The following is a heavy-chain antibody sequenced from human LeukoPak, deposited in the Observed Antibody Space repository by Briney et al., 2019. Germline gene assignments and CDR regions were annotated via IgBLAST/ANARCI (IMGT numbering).Heavy chain of an antibody. CDR1: GYTFISYY. CDR2: IKPSGGST. CDR3: AREVPENFNFDY. Sequence: ASVTVSCKASGYTFISYYTHWVRQAPGQGLEWMGIIKPSGGSTLYAQKFQGRVTVTSDMSTSTVYVELSSLRSEDTAVYYCAREVPENFNFDYWGQGTLVTVSS. J-gene: IGHJ4*02. D-gene: IGHD2/OR15-2a*01. V-gene: IGHV1-46*01.